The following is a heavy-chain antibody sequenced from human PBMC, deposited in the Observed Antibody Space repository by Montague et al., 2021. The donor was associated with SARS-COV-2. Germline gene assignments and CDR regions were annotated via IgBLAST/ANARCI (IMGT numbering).Heavy chain of an antibody. CDR2: NWST. Sequence: NWSTHXTPSLKSRVTISVDTSKNQFSLKLSSVTAADTAVYYCARRSAGYCSGGSCYSSFDPWGKGT. CDR3: ARRSAGYCSGGSCYSSFDP. V-gene: IGHV4-61*07. D-gene: IGHD2-15*01. J-gene: IGHJ5*02.